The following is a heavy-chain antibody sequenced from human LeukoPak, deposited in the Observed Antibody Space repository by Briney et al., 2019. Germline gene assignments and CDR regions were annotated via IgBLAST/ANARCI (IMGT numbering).Heavy chain of an antibody. CDR2: ISTSGSP. D-gene: IGHD3-9*01. J-gene: IGHJ6*03. V-gene: IGHV4-4*09. CDR3: ARRSYHLLTGYYNGGNYHYYYMDV. CDR1: GGSISNYY. Sequence: SETLSLTCTVSGGSISNYYWTWSRQPPGEGLEWIGFISTSGSPNHNPPLKPRVTISIDTSTSHSSLKLSSVTAADTAVYYCARRSYHLLTGYYNGGNYHYYYMDVWGKGTTVTVSS.